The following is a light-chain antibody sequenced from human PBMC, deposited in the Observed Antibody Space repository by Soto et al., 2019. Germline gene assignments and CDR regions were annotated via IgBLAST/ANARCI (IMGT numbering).Light chain of an antibody. Sequence: DIEMTQSPSSLSASVGDRVTITCRASQGISNYLAWYQQRPGKVPKLLIYAASTLQSGVPSRFSGSGSGTVFTLTIRSRQPEVVATYYFQKYDSAPWTFGQGTEVEIK. V-gene: IGKV1-27*01. J-gene: IGKJ1*01. CDR1: QGISNY. CDR3: QKYDSAPWT. CDR2: AAS.